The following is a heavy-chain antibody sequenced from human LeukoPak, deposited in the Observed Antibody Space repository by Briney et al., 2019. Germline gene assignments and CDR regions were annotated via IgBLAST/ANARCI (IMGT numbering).Heavy chain of an antibody. Sequence: PGGSLRLSCAASGFTFSSYSMSWIRQPPGKGLEWIGYIYYSGSTNYNPSLKSRVTISVDTSKNQFSLKLSSVTAADTAVYYCARQLTMVRGDLFDYWGQGTLVTVSS. V-gene: IGHV4-59*08. CDR2: IYYSGST. D-gene: IGHD3-10*01. J-gene: IGHJ4*02. CDR1: GFTFSSYS. CDR3: ARQLTMVRGDLFDY.